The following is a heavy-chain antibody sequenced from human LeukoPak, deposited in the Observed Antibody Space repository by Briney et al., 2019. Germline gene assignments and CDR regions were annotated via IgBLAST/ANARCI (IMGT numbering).Heavy chain of an antibody. CDR3: TRRAARWQFDL. J-gene: IGHJ2*01. V-gene: IGHV3-9*01. D-gene: IGHD5-24*01. CDR1: GFNFDDYA. Sequence: GGSLRLSCAVSGFNFDDYAMHWVRQAPGRGLERVSGINWKTGNGIYADSVKGRFTISRDNAKNSLYLQMSSLRAEDTALYYCTRRAARWQFDLWGRGTLLTVSS. CDR2: INWKTGNG.